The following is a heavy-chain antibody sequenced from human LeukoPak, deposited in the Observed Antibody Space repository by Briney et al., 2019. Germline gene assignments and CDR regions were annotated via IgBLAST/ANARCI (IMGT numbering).Heavy chain of an antibody. V-gene: IGHV3-23*01. CDR3: AKDLGRWELRGYFDY. D-gene: IGHD1-26*01. CDR2: ISGSGGST. J-gene: IGHJ4*02. Sequence: GGSLRLSCAASGFTFSSYAMSWVRQAPGKGLEWVSAISGSGGSTYYADSVKGRFTISRDNSKNALYLQMNSLRAEDTAVYCCAKDLGRWELRGYFDYWGQGTLVTVSS. CDR1: GFTFSSYA.